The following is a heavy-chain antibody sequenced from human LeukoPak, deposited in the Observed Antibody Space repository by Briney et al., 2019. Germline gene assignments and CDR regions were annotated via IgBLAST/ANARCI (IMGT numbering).Heavy chain of an antibody. Sequence: PGGSLRLSCAASGFTFSSYGMHWVRQAPGKGLEWVAVISYVGSNKYYADSVKGRFTISRDNSKNTLYLQVNNLRAEDTAVYYCARGPNSNWSGLDFWGQGTLLTVSS. J-gene: IGHJ4*02. CDR3: ARGPNSNWSGLDF. CDR2: ISYVGSNK. CDR1: GFTFSSYG. D-gene: IGHD6-6*01. V-gene: IGHV3-30*03.